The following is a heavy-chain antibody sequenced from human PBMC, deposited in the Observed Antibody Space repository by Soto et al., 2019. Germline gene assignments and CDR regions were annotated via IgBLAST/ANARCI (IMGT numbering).Heavy chain of an antibody. J-gene: IGHJ3*02. V-gene: IGHV1-46*01. CDR2: INPSGGST. CDR1: GYTFTSYY. D-gene: IGHD3-10*01. CDR3: ARTMYYYGSGAPEAFDI. Sequence: ASLKVSCKASGYTFTSYYMHWVRQAPGQGLEWMGIINPSGGSTSYAQKFQGRVTMTRNTSTSTVYMELSSLRSEDTAVYYCARTMYYYGSGAPEAFDIWGQGTMVTVSS.